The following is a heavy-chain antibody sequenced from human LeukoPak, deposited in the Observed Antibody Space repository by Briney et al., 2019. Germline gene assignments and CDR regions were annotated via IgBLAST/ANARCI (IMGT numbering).Heavy chain of an antibody. CDR2: ISSNGGST. V-gene: IGHV3-64*01. J-gene: IGHJ4*02. CDR3: ARGGRSGYDDY. D-gene: IGHD3-22*01. CDR1: GFTFSSYD. Sequence: GGSLRLFCAASGFTFSSYDMHWVRQAPGKELEYVSAISSNGGSTYYANSVKGRFTISRDNSKNTLYLQMGSLRAEDMAVYYCARGGRSGYDDYWGQGTLVTVSS.